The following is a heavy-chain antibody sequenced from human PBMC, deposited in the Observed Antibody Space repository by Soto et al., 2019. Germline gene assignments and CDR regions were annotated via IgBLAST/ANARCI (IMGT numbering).Heavy chain of an antibody. CDR2: IYSSGGT. Sequence: QVQLQESGPGLVKSSETLSLTCTVSGDSMNTYYWSWIRQSPGKGLEWIGYIYSSGGTNYNPSLKSRVTISVDTSKNQFSLKLTSVTAADSAVYYCARGSGWLPDLWGQGTLVTVST. J-gene: IGHJ5*02. CDR1: GDSMNTYY. CDR3: ARGSGWLPDL. D-gene: IGHD3-10*01. V-gene: IGHV4-59*01.